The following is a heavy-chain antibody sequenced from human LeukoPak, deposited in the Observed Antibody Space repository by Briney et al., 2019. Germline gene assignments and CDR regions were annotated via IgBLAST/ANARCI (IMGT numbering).Heavy chain of an antibody. V-gene: IGHV3-23*01. D-gene: IGHD3-22*01. CDR3: VKDGSSASYYDSSGYPDY. CDR2: ISGSGGST. Sequence: GGSLRLSCAASGFTFSSYGMSWVRQAPGKGLEWVSAISGSGGSTYYADSVKGRFTISRDNSKNTLYLQMNSLRAEDTAVYYCVKDGSSASYYDSSGYPDYWGQGTLVTVSS. J-gene: IGHJ4*02. CDR1: GFTFSSYG.